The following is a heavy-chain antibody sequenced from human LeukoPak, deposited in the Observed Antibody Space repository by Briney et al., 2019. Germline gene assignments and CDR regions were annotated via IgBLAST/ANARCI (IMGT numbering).Heavy chain of an antibody. CDR3: ARGMDQLLPRVGYYYYMDV. CDR2: INPNSGGT. CDR1: GYTFTGYY. V-gene: IGHV1-2*02. D-gene: IGHD2-2*01. Sequence: ASVKVSCKASGYTFTGYYMHWVRQAPGQGLEWMGWINPNSGGTNYAQKFQGRVTMTRDTSISTAYMELSRLRSDDTAVYYSARGMDQLLPRVGYYYYMDVWGKGTTVTVSS. J-gene: IGHJ6*03.